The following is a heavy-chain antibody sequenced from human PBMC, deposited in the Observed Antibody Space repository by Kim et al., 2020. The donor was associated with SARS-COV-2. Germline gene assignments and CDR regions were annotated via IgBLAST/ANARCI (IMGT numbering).Heavy chain of an antibody. CDR2: VHYSGRT. V-gene: IGHV4-59*08. Sequence: SETLSLTCTVSGDSISPYYWSWVRQPPGQGLELIGYVHYSGRTNSSPSLKGRVTISVDRSKNQFSLNLRSVTAADTAVYYCARFDATGAKYMDVWGEGTTVTVSS. J-gene: IGHJ6*03. CDR1: GDSISPYY. D-gene: IGHD7-27*01. CDR3: ARFDATGAKYMDV.